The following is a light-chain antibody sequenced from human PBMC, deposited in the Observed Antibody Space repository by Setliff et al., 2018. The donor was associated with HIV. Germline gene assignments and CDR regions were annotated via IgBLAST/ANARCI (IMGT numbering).Light chain of an antibody. CDR2: EVS. Sequence: QSALAQPASVSGSPGQSITISCTGTISDVGSYNLVSWYQQHPGKAPKLMIFEVSKRPSGVSNRFSGSKSGNTASLTISGLQTEDEADYHCCSYAGSSTYVFGIGTKGTVL. V-gene: IGLV2-23*02. CDR1: ISDVGSYNL. CDR3: CSYAGSSTYV. J-gene: IGLJ1*01.